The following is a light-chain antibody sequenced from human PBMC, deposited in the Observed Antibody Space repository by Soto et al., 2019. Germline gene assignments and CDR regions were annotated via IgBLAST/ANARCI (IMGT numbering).Light chain of an antibody. CDR1: SSNIGSNY. V-gene: IGLV1-47*01. CDR3: AAWDDSLSGSYV. Sequence: QSALTQPPSASGTPGQRVTISCSGSSSNIGSNYVYWYQQLPGTAPKLLIYRNNQRPSGVPDRFSGSKSGTSASPAISGLRSEDEADYYCAAWDDSLSGSYVFGNGTKVTVL. J-gene: IGLJ1*01. CDR2: RNN.